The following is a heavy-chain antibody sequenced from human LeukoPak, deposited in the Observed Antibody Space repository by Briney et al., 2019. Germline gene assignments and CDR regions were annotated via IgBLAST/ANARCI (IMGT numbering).Heavy chain of an antibody. D-gene: IGHD3-9*01. CDR3: ARAYYDILTGDFYFDY. CDR2: IYYSGST. Sequence: SETLSLTCTVSGGSISSSSYYWGWIRQPPGKGLEWIGSIYYSGSTYYNPSLKSRVTISVDTSKNQFSLKLSSVTAADTAVYYCARAYYDILTGDFYFDYWGQGTLVTVSS. V-gene: IGHV4-39*07. CDR1: GGSISSSSYY. J-gene: IGHJ4*02.